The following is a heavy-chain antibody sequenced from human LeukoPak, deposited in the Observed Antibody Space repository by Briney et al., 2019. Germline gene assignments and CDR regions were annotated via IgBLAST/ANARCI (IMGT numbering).Heavy chain of an antibody. Sequence: PSETLSLTCTVSGGSISSSSYYWGWIRQPPGKGLEWIGSIYYSGSTYYNPSLKSRVTISVDTSKNQFSLKLSSVTAADTAVYYCARTPDYYDSSGPHTNAFDIWGQGTMVTVSS. CDR1: GGSISSSSYY. D-gene: IGHD3-22*01. CDR3: ARTPDYYDSSGPHTNAFDI. V-gene: IGHV4-39*01. J-gene: IGHJ3*02. CDR2: IYYSGST.